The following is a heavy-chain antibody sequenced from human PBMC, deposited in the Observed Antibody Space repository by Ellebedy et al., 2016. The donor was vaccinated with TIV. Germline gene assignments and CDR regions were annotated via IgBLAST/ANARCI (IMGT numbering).Heavy chain of an antibody. J-gene: IGHJ5*02. CDR2: FDPEDGER. V-gene: IGHV1-24*01. CDR3: AAVRIQIWFPNWFDP. D-gene: IGHD5-18*01. Sequence: ASVKVSCKVSGYTLTKLSMHWVRQAPGKGLEWMGGFDPEDGERIYGQKFQGRVTMTEDISTDTAYMELSSLTSEDTAVYYCAAVRIQIWFPNWFDPWGQGTLVTVSS. CDR1: GYTLTKLS.